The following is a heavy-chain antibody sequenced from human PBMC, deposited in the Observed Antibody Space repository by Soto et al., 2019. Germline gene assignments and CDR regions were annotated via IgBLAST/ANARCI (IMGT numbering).Heavy chain of an antibody. CDR1: GYTFTGYY. V-gene: IGHV1-2*02. Sequence: ASVKVSGKASGYTFTGYYMHWVRQAPGQGLEWMGWINPNSGGTNYAQKFQGRGTMTRDTSISTAYMELSRLRSDDTAAYYCARPGVGATRPIDWEFDYWGQGTLVTVSS. CDR3: ARPGVGATRPIDWEFDY. J-gene: IGHJ4*02. CDR2: INPNSGGT. D-gene: IGHD1-26*01.